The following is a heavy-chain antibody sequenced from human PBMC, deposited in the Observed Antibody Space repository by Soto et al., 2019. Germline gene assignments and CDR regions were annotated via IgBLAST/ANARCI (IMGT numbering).Heavy chain of an antibody. CDR3: ARDVRWDRGLDV. J-gene: IGHJ6*02. D-gene: IGHD1-26*01. Sequence: QVQLQESGPGLVKPSETLSLTCTVSGGSISSNYWSWIRQPAGKGLEWIGRINTSGTTNYNPSLKRRVSMSVDTSKNQFALKVNCVTAADTAVYYCARDVRWDRGLDVWGQGTTVTVSS. CDR1: GGSISSNY. CDR2: INTSGTT. V-gene: IGHV4-4*07.